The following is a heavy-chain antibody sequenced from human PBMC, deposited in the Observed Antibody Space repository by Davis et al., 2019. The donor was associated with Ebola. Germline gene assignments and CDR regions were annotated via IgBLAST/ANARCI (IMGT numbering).Heavy chain of an antibody. CDR3: ARDRGYSYGFSMDV. V-gene: IGHV1-2*04. CDR1: GYTFIGYY. Sequence: ASVKVSCKASGYTFIGYYMHWVRQAPGQGLEWMGWINPNSGGTNYAQKFQGWVTMTRDTSISTAYMELSRLRSDDTAVYYCARDRGYSYGFSMDVWGQGTTVTVSS. J-gene: IGHJ6*02. CDR2: INPNSGGT. D-gene: IGHD5-18*01.